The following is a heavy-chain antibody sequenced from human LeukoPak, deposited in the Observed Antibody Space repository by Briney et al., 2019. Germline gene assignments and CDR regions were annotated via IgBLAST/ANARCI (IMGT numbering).Heavy chain of an antibody. J-gene: IGHJ4*02. V-gene: IGHV5-10-1*01. CDR1: GYSFTTYW. CDR2: IHPSDSDT. D-gene: IGHD3-22*01. Sequence: GESLEISCKGSGYSFTTYWISWVRQMPGEGPEWMGRIHPSDSDTNYSPSFQGHVTFSTDKSISTAYLQWTSLKASDTAIYFCARHYYNDNTLLDFWGQGTLVTVSS. CDR3: ARHYYNDNTLLDF.